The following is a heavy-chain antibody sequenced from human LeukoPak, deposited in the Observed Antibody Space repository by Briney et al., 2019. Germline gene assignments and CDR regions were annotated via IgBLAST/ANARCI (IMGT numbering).Heavy chain of an antibody. CDR2: ISGSGDAT. Sequence: GGSLRLSCAASGFTFSIYAMSWVRQAPGKGLEWVSGISGSGDATFYADSVKGRFTISRDNSKNTVSLQMNSLRAEDTAVYYCAKHATVTTRNWFDPWGQGTLVTVSS. V-gene: IGHV3-23*01. D-gene: IGHD4-17*01. CDR1: GFTFSIYA. CDR3: AKHATVTTRNWFDP. J-gene: IGHJ5*02.